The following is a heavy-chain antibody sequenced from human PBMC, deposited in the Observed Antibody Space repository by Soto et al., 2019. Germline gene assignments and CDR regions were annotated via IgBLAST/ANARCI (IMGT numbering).Heavy chain of an antibody. D-gene: IGHD1-26*01. J-gene: IGHJ4*02. CDR3: AGSGATSYVC. V-gene: IGHV3-48*02. CDR1: GFTFSSYS. CDR2: ISSSSRTI. Sequence: EVQLVESGGGLVQPGGSLRLSCAASGFTFSSYSMNWVRQAPGQGLEWVSYISSSSRTIYYADSVKGRLTISRDNTKNSLYLQISCLRDEDTAVYYCAGSGATSYVCWGQGTLVTVSS.